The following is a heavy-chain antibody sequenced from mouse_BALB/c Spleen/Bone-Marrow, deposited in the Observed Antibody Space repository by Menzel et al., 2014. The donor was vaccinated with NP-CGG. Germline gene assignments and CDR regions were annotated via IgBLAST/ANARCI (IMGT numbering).Heavy chain of an antibody. J-gene: IGHJ4*01. CDR1: GYTFTSYV. CDR2: IIPSNDVT. V-gene: IGHV1-14*01. CDR3: ARKRGGAMDY. Sequence: EVQGEESGPELVKPGASVKMSCKASGYTFTSYVMHWVKQKPGQGLEWIGYIIPSNDVTKYNEKFKGKATLTSDKSSSTAYMELSSLASEDSAVYYCARKRGGAMDYWGQGTSVTVSS.